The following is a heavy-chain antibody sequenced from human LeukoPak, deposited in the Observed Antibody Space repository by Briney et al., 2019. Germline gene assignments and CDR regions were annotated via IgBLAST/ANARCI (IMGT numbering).Heavy chain of an antibody. CDR1: GFTFSSYR. CDR2: IEQDGSEK. V-gene: IGHV3-7*01. Sequence: GGSLRLSCAASGFTFSSYRMSWVRQAPGKGLEWVANIEQDGSEKYYVDPVKGRFTISRDNAKNSLYLQMNSLRAEDTAVYYCARELRFLEWSNWFDPWGQGTLVTVSS. CDR3: ARELRFLEWSNWFDP. D-gene: IGHD3-3*01. J-gene: IGHJ5*02.